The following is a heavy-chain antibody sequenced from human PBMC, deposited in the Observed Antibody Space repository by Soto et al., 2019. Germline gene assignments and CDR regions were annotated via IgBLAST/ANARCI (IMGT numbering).Heavy chain of an antibody. CDR3: ATNYCSSTSCYPYFFEH. Sequence: PGGSLRLSCAASGFTFSSYAMSWVRQAPGKGLEWVSGISGSGGRIHYADSVKGRFTISRDNSKNTLFLQMNSLRAEDTAVYYCATNYCSSTSCYPYFFEHWGQGTLVTVSS. D-gene: IGHD2-2*01. CDR2: ISGSGGRI. J-gene: IGHJ4*02. V-gene: IGHV3-23*01. CDR1: GFTFSSYA.